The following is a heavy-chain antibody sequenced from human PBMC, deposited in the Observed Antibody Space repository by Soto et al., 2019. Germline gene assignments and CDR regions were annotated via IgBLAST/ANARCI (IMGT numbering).Heavy chain of an antibody. D-gene: IGHD2-8*02. CDR1: DGSFSGYY. CDR3: ARDKITGLFDY. Sequence: SETLSLTCAVYDGSFSGYYWTWIRQPPGTGMEWIGEINHSGSTNYNPSLKSRVTISVDTSKNQFSLKLTSVTAADTAVYYCARDKITGLFDYWGEGTLVTVSS. CDR2: INHSGST. J-gene: IGHJ4*02. V-gene: IGHV4-34*01.